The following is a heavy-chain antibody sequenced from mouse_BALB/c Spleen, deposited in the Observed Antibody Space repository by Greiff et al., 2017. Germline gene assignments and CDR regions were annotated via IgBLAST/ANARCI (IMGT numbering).Heavy chain of an antibody. Sequence: DVKLVESGPGLVKPSQSLSLTCTVTGYSITSDYAWNWIRQFPGNKLEWMGYISYSGSTSYNPSLKSRISITRDTSKNQFFLQLNSVTTEDTATYYCARGATVVTYYAMDYWGQGTSVTVSS. CDR1: GYSITSDYA. CDR3: ARGATVVTYYAMDY. V-gene: IGHV3-2*02. J-gene: IGHJ4*01. CDR2: ISYSGST. D-gene: IGHD1-1*01.